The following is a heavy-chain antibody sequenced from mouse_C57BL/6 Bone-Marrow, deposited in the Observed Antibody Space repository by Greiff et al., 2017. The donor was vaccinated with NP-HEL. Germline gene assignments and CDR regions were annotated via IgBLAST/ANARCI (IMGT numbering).Heavy chain of an antibody. J-gene: IGHJ3*01. Sequence: EVQRVESGEGLVKPGGSLKLSCAASGFTFSSYAMSWVRQTLEKRLEWVAYISSGGDYIYYADTVKGRFTISSDNARNTLYLKMSSMKSEDTAMYYCTRDGYYGSSPWFAYWGQGTLVTVSA. V-gene: IGHV5-9-1*02. CDR1: GFTFSSYA. CDR3: TRDGYYGSSPWFAY. D-gene: IGHD1-1*01. CDR2: ISSGGDYI.